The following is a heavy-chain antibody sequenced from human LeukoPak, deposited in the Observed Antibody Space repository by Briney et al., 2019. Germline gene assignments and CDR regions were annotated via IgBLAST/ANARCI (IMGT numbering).Heavy chain of an antibody. CDR1: GFTFSNFA. Sequence: GGSLRLSCAASGFTFSNFAMSWVRQAPGTGLEWVSSISGSGSTTYYADSVKGRFTISRDKSKNTLFLQMNSLRAEDTAIYYCAKCGYSSSWLADRALEIDSWGQGTLVTVSS. V-gene: IGHV3-23*01. CDR3: AKCGYSSSWLADRALEIDS. CDR2: ISGSGSTT. D-gene: IGHD5-12*01. J-gene: IGHJ4*02.